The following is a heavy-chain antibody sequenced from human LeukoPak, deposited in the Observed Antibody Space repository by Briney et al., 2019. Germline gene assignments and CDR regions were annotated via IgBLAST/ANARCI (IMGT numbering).Heavy chain of an antibody. Sequence: SETLSLTYTVSGGSISSYYWSWIRQPPGKGLEGIGYIYYSGSTNYNPSLKSRVTISVDTSKNQFSLELSSVTAADTAVYYCALLGGTYYFDYWGQGTPVTVSS. CDR3: ALLGGTYYFDY. J-gene: IGHJ4*02. CDR2: IYYSGST. D-gene: IGHD7-27*01. CDR1: GGSISSYY. V-gene: IGHV4-59*01.